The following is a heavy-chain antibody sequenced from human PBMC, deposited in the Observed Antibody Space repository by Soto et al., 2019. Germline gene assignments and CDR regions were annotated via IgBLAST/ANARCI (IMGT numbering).Heavy chain of an antibody. V-gene: IGHV3-13*01. Sequence: GGSLRLSCAASGFTFSSYDMHWARQATGKGLEWVSAIGTAGDTYYPGSVKGRFTISRENAKNSLYLQMNSLRAEDTAVYYCARSDTVTTFNYWGQGTLVTVSS. CDR1: GFTFSSYD. CDR2: IGTAGDT. CDR3: ARSDTVTTFNY. J-gene: IGHJ4*02. D-gene: IGHD4-17*01.